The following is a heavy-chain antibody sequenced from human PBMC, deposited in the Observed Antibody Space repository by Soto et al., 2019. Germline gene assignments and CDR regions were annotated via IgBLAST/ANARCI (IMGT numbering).Heavy chain of an antibody. CDR1: GGTFSSYA. J-gene: IGHJ3*02. D-gene: IGHD2-2*02. CDR3: ASIARGQLVPAAIGRACDI. CDR2: IIPIFGTA. Sequence: QVPLVQSGAEVKKPGSSVKVSCKASGGTFSSYAISWVRQAPGQGLEWMGGIIPIFGTANYAQKFQGRVTITADESTSTAYMERGSLRSEDTAVYYCASIARGQLVPAAIGRACDIWGQGTMVTVSS. V-gene: IGHV1-69*01.